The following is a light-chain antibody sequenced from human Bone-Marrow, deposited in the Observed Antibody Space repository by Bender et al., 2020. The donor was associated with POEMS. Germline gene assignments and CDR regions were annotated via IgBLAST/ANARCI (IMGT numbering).Light chain of an antibody. CDR2: KND. CDR3: ATWDDSLSGYV. CDR1: RSNIGTNS. V-gene: IGLV1-47*01. Sequence: QSVLTQPPSASGTPGQRVTIVCSGSRSNIGTNSVYWYQQLPGAAPKLLMYKNDQRPAGVPDRLAGSRSGTSASLDISGLRSEDEADYYCATWDDSLSGYVFGSGTKVTVL. J-gene: IGLJ1*01.